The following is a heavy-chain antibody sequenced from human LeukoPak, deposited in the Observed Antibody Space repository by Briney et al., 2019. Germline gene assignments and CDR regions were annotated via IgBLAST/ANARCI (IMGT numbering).Heavy chain of an antibody. CDR1: GYTLTNYG. J-gene: IGHJ4*02. CDR3: TRTVLDCKNGVCYDY. D-gene: IGHD2-8*01. CDR2: ISPYNGNA. V-gene: IGHV1-18*01. Sequence: ASVKVSCKTSGYTLTNYGISWVRQAPGQGLEWMGWISPYNGNAINAQKLQGRVTVTTDTTTSTAYMELRSLRSDDTAVYYCTRTVLDCKNGVCYDYWGQGTLVTVSS.